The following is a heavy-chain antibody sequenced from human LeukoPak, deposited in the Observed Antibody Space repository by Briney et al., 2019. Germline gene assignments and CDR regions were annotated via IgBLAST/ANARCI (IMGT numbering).Heavy chain of an antibody. CDR1: GYTFTSYA. Sequence: GASVKVSCKASGYTFTSYAMHWVRQAPGQRLEWMGWINVGNGNTRYSQEFQGRVTITRDTSASTAYMELSSLRSEDMAVYYCARGHYYHASGSSFLKRGVSTFDIWGQGTMVTVSS. D-gene: IGHD3-10*01. J-gene: IGHJ3*02. CDR2: INVGNGNT. CDR3: ARGHYYHASGSSFLKRGVSTFDI. V-gene: IGHV1-3*03.